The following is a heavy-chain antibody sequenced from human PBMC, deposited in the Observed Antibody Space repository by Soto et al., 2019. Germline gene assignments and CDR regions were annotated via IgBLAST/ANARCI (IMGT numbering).Heavy chain of an antibody. CDR3: ARMGIEYSTTSFDY. D-gene: IGHD7-27*01. CDR2: IYDSGST. V-gene: IGHV4-59*01. J-gene: IGHJ4*02. Sequence: ETLSLTWTGSRGSINDYNWSWVRQPTGKGREWIGYIYDSGSTNYNPALLSRVTISVDTSKSQFSLKLSSVIAADTAVYYCARMGIEYSTTSFDYWGLGTLVTVSS. CDR1: RGSINDYN.